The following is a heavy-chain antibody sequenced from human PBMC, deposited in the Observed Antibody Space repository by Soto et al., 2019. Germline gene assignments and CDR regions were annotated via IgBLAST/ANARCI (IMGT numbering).Heavy chain of an antibody. V-gene: IGHV1-69*01. D-gene: IGHD6-6*01. CDR2: IIPMYGTA. Sequence: QVQLVQSGAEVKKPGSSVKVSCQASGGTFSSYAISWVRQAPGQGLEWMGGIIPMYGTANYAQKFQGRVTLTADESTLTAYMELSSLRYEDTAVYYCATGIAARYYYYGMEVWGQGTTVTVSS. CDR1: GGTFSSYA. J-gene: IGHJ6*02. CDR3: ATGIAARYYYYGMEV.